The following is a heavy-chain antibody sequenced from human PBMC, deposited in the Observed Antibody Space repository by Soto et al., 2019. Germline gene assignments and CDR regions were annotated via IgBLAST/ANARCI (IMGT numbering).Heavy chain of an antibody. D-gene: IGHD3-9*01. Sequence: PGESLKISCKGSGYSFTSYWISWVRQMPGKGLEWMGRIDPSDSYTNYSPSFQGHVTISADKSISTAYLQWSSLKASDTAMYYCARLGRSYYDMIGYYGMDVWGQGTTVTVSS. CDR1: GYSFTSYW. CDR3: ARLGRSYYDMIGYYGMDV. J-gene: IGHJ6*02. V-gene: IGHV5-10-1*01. CDR2: IDPSDSYT.